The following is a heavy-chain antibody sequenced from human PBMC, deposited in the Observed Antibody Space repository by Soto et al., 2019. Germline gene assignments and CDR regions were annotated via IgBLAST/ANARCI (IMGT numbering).Heavy chain of an antibody. CDR2: ISYDGSNK. Sequence: GGSLRLSCAASGFTFSSYAMHWVRQAPGKGLEWVAVISYDGSNKYYADSVKGRFTISRDNSKNTLYLQMNSLRAGDTAVYYCARIGAWLLPSSSIDYWGQGTLVTVSS. D-gene: IGHD3-22*01. CDR3: ARIGAWLLPSSSIDY. V-gene: IGHV3-30-3*01. CDR1: GFTFSSYA. J-gene: IGHJ4*02.